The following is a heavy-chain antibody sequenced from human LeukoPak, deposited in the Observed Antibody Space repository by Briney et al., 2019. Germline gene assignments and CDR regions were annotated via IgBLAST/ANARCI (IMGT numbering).Heavy chain of an antibody. J-gene: IGHJ4*02. D-gene: IGHD5-18*01. CDR2: IIPIFGTA. CDR1: GYTFTSYY. Sequence: GASVKVSCKASGYTFTSYYMHWVRQAPGQGLEWMGGIIPIFGTANYAQKFQGRVTITADKSTSTAYMELSSLRSEDTAVYYCARLELWLISWGQGTLVTVSS. CDR3: ARLELWLIS. V-gene: IGHV1-69*06.